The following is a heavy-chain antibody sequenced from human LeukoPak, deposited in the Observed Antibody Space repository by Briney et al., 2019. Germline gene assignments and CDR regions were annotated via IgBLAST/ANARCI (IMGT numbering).Heavy chain of an antibody. V-gene: IGHV3-7*01. CDR1: GFTFSSYW. J-gene: IGHJ6*02. Sequence: GGSLRLSCAASGFTFSSYWMSWVRQAPGKGLEWVANIKQDGSEKYYVDSVKGRFTISRDNAKNSLYLQMNSLRAEDTAVYYCVRCRRYYYYYYGMDVWGQGTTVTVSS. CDR2: IKQDGSEK. CDR3: VRCRRYYYYYYGMDV. D-gene: IGHD3-16*02.